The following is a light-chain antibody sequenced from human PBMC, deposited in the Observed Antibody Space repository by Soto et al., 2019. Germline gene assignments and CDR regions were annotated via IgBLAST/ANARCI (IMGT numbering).Light chain of an antibody. CDR3: SSYTTSFSGWV. Sequence: QSVLTQPASVSGSPGQSITISCTGTTSDVGGYNFVSWYQQHPGKAPKLMIYEVTNRPSGVSNRFSGSKSGNTASLTISGLQADDEADYYCSSYTTSFSGWVFGGGTKLTVL. CDR2: EVT. V-gene: IGLV2-14*01. J-gene: IGLJ3*02. CDR1: TSDVGGYNF.